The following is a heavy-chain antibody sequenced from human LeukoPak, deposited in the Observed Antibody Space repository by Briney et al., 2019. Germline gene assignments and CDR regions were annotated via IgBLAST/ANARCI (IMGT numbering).Heavy chain of an antibody. CDR2: ISGSGGST. D-gene: IGHD3-22*01. CDR1: GFSFSSYA. CDR3: AKAVVVITTTPLDY. Sequence: GGSLRLSCAASGFSFSSYAMSWVRQAPGKGLEWVSAISGSGGSTYYADSVKGRFIISRDNSKNTLYLQMNSLRAEDTAVYYCAKAVVVITTTPLDYWSQGTLVTVSS. J-gene: IGHJ4*02. V-gene: IGHV3-23*01.